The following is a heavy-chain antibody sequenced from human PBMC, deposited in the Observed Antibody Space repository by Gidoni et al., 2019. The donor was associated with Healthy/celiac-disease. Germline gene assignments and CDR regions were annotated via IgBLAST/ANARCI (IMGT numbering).Heavy chain of an antibody. D-gene: IGHD1-26*01. V-gene: IGHV3-23*01. Sequence: EVQLSESGGGLVQPGGSLRLSCAASGFTFSSYAMRWVRQAPVKGLEWVSAISGSGGSTYYADSVKGRFTISRDNSKNTLYLQMNSLRAEDTAVYYCARKSGSYDFDIWGQGTMVTVSS. CDR2: ISGSGGST. CDR1: GFTFSSYA. J-gene: IGHJ3*02. CDR3: ARKSGSYDFDI.